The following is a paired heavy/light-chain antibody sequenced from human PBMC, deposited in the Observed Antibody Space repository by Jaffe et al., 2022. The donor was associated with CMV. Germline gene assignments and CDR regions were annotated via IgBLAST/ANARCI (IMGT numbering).Light chain of an antibody. CDR3: QQYYKMPLT. Sequence: IVMTQSPDSLTVSLGERATINCRASQSVSHFANYKRYLAWYQQKPGQPPKVLIYWASTRKSGVPDRFSASGSGTDFTLTISNLQAEDVAVYFCQQYYKMPLTFGQGTKVEVK. CDR1: QSVSHFANYKRY. V-gene: IGKV4-1*01. J-gene: IGKJ1*01. CDR2: WAS.
Heavy chain of an antibody. CDR3: ARDQEGQDIMHFDP. J-gene: IGHJ5*02. CDR2: FNPNDGVP. D-gene: IGHD2-15*01. Sequence: QVQLVQSGSEVKKPGASVKVSCQASGYTFTAYYLHWIRQAPGQSPEWMGWFNPNDGVPKYAEKFQGRVTMTRDTSINTAYMELSGLTSDDTAVYYCARDQEGQDIMHFDPWGQGTQVTVSA. CDR1: GYTFTAYY. V-gene: IGHV1-2*02.